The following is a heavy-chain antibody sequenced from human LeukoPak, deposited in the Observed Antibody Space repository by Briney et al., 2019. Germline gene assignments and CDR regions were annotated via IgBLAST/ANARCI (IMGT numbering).Heavy chain of an antibody. V-gene: IGHV7-4-1*01. CDR1: GYTFASYA. J-gene: IGHJ6*02. Sequence: ASVKVSCKASGYTFASYAINWVRQAPGQGLEWMGWINTNAGNPTYAQGFTGRFVFSLDTSVSTAYLQIASLKAEDTAVYYCARDTMESDGSGWYYYYGLDVWGQGTTVTVSS. D-gene: IGHD6-19*01. CDR2: INTNAGNP. CDR3: ARDTMESDGSGWYYYYGLDV.